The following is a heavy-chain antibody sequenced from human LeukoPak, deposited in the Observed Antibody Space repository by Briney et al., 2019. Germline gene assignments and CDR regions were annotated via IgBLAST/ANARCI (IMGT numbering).Heavy chain of an antibody. V-gene: IGHV1-2*02. D-gene: IGHD3-3*01. CDR1: GYTFTGYY. Sequence: ASVKVSXKASGYTFTGYYMHWVRQAPGQGLEWMGWINPNSGGTNYAQKFQGRVTMTRDTSISTAYMELSRLRSDDTAVYYCARDTADYEFWSGYLGNWFDPWGQGTLVTVSS. CDR2: INPNSGGT. J-gene: IGHJ5*02. CDR3: ARDTADYEFWSGYLGNWFDP.